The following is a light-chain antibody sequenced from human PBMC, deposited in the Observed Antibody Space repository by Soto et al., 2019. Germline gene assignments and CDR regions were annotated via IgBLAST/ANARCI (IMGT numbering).Light chain of an antibody. CDR3: GTWDTRLIAVV. CDR1: SSNIGANS. Sequence: QSVLTQPPSVSAAPGQKVTISCSGSSSNIGANSVAWYQQLPGTAPKLLIYDNNKQPSGIPDRFSGSKSGTSATLGITGLQTGGEADYYCGTWDTRLIAVVFGGGTELAVL. CDR2: DNN. V-gene: IGLV1-51*01. J-gene: IGLJ2*01.